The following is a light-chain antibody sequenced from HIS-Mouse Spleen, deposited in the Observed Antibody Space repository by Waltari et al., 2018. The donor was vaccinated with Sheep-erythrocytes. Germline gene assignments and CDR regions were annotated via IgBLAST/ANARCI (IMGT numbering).Light chain of an antibody. V-gene: IGKV3-20*01. CDR1: QSVSSSY. CDR3: QQYGSSPRT. Sequence: EIVLTQSPGTLSLSPGETATLSCSASQSVSSSYLAWYQQKPGQAPRLLIYGASSRATGIPDRFSGSGYGTDFTLTISRLEPEDFAVYYCQQYGSSPRTFGQGTKVEIK. J-gene: IGKJ1*01. CDR2: GAS.